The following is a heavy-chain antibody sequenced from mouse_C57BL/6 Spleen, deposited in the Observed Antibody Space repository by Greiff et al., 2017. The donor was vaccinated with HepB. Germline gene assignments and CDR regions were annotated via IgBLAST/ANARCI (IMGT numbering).Heavy chain of an antibody. CDR2: IHPNSGST. CDR3: ARAYYSNYLFDY. Sequence: QVQLKQPGAELVKPGASVKLSCKASGYTFTSYWMHWVKQRPGQGLEWIGMIHPNSGSTNYNEKFKSKATLTVDKSSSTAYMQLSSLTSEDSAVYYCARAYYSNYLFDYWGQGTTLTVSS. D-gene: IGHD2-5*01. CDR1: GYTFTSYW. V-gene: IGHV1-64*01. J-gene: IGHJ2*01.